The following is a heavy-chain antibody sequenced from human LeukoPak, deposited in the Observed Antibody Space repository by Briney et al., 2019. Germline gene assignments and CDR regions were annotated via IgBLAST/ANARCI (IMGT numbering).Heavy chain of an antibody. CDR1: GGSISSYY. V-gene: IGHV4-59*01. Sequence: SETLSLTCTVSGGSISSYYWSWIRQPPGKGLEWIGYIYYSGSTNYNPSLNSRVTISVDTSKNQFSLKLSSVTAADTAVYYCARAIGWGFCSSTSCYAPVGAFDIWGQGTMVTVSS. CDR3: ARAIGWGFCSSTSCYAPVGAFDI. CDR2: IYYSGST. J-gene: IGHJ3*02. D-gene: IGHD2-2*01.